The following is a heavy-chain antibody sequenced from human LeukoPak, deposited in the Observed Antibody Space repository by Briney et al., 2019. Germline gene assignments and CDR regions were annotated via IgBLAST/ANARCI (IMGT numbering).Heavy chain of an antibody. CDR3: ATYCSGGSCPENFDY. Sequence: ASVKASCKASGGTFSSYAISWVRQAPGQGLEWMGRIIPILGIANYAQKFQGRVTITADKSTSTAYMELSSLRSEDTAVYYCATYCSGGSCPENFDYWGQGTLVTVSS. CDR2: IIPILGIA. CDR1: GGTFSSYA. D-gene: IGHD2-15*01. J-gene: IGHJ4*02. V-gene: IGHV1-69*04.